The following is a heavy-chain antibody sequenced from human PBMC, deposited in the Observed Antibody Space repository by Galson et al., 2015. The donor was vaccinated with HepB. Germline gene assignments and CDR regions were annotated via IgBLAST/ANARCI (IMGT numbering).Heavy chain of an antibody. CDR1: GFTFSSYW. CDR2: IKQDGSEK. CDR3: ARYYYGSGSYPDY. Sequence: SLRLSCAASGFTFSSYWMSWVRQAPGKGLEWVANIKQDGSEKYYVDSVKGRFTISRDNAKNSLYLQMNSLRAEDTAVYYCARYYYGSGSYPDYWGQGTLVTVSS. J-gene: IGHJ4*02. V-gene: IGHV3-7*01. D-gene: IGHD3-10*01.